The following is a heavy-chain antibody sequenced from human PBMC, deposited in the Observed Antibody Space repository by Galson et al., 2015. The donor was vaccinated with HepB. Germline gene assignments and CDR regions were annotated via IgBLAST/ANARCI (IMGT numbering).Heavy chain of an antibody. J-gene: IGHJ1*01. CDR1: GFTFGDYA. CDR2: IRSKAYGGTT. Sequence: SLRLSCAASGFTFGDYAMSWVRQAPGKGLEWVGFIRSKAYGGTTEYAASVKGRFTISRDDSKSIAYLQMNSLKTEDTAVYYCTFYAVVGVRSYFQHWGQGTLVTVSS. V-gene: IGHV3-49*04. D-gene: IGHD2-15*01. CDR3: TFYAVVGVRSYFQH.